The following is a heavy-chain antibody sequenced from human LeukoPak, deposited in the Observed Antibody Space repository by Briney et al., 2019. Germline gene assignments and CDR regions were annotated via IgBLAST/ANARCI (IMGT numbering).Heavy chain of an antibody. V-gene: IGHV3-53*01. D-gene: IGHD2-15*01. Sequence: GGSLRLSCAASGFTVSTKYMSWVRQSPVKGLEWVSITYSGGVTYYADSVRGRFTISRDNSKNTMDLQMDSLRADDTAIYYCAREKSRGGDFYGMDVWGLGTTVTVSS. CDR1: GFTVSTKY. CDR2: TYSGGVT. CDR3: AREKSRGGDFYGMDV. J-gene: IGHJ6*02.